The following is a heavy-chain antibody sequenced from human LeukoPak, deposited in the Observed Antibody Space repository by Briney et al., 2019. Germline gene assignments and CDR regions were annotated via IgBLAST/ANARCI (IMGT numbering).Heavy chain of an antibody. V-gene: IGHV3-33*08. J-gene: IGHJ4*02. D-gene: IGHD2-15*01. CDR2: ISDNGRRT. CDR3: ARDRIGKYSIDY. Sequence: PGRSVRLSCAASGFTFSNFGLNWVRQAPGKGLEWVAFISDNGRRTYYLESVKGLFTISRDDSKNTLYLQTNSLRVEDTAVYYCARDRIGKYSIDYWGQGTLVTVSS. CDR1: GFTFSNFG.